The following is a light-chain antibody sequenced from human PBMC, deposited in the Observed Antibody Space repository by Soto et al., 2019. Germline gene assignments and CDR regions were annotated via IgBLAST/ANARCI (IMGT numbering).Light chain of an antibody. J-gene: IGLJ1*01. CDR3: SSYTRSRTYV. CDR2: EVS. V-gene: IGLV2-14*01. Sequence: ALTQPASVSGSPGQSITISCTGTSSDVGAYNYVSWFQQHPGKAPKLLIYEVSNRPSGVSYRFSGSKSGSTASLTISGLQAEDEADYYCSSYTRSRTYVFGTGTKVTVL. CDR1: SSDVGAYNY.